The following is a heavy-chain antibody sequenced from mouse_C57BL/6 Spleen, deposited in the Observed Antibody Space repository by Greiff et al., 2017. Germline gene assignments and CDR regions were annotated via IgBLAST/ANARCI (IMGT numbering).Heavy chain of an antibody. J-gene: IGHJ3*01. D-gene: IGHD4-1*02. Sequence: EVMLVESGGGLVQPGGSLSLSCAASGFTFTDYYMSWVRQPPGTALEWLGFIRNKANGYTTEYSASVKGRFTISRDNSQSILYLQMNALRAEDSATYYCARSLPTGTSFAYWGQGTLVTVSA. CDR2: IRNKANGYTT. CDR1: GFTFTDYY. V-gene: IGHV7-3*01. CDR3: ARSLPTGTSFAY.